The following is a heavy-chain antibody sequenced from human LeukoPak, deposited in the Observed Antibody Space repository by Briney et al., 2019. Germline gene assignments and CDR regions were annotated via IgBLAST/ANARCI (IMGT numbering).Heavy chain of an antibody. J-gene: IGHJ4*02. Sequence: SETLSLTCAVYGGSFSGYYWSWIRQPPGKGLEWIGEINHSGSTNYNPSLKSRVTISVDTSKNQFSLKLSSVTAADTAVYYCARGSGDILTGYPDYWGQGTLVTVSP. CDR2: INHSGST. V-gene: IGHV4-34*01. CDR3: ARGSGDILTGYPDY. D-gene: IGHD3-9*01. CDR1: GGSFSGYY.